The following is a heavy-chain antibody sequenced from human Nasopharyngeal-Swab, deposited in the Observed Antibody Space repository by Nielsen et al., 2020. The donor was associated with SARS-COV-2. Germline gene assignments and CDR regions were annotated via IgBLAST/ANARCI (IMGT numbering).Heavy chain of an antibody. Sequence: GESLKISCAASGFTVSSNYMSWVRQAPGKGLEWVSVIYNDGSTFYAESVKGRFTVSRDNSKNTLYLQMSSLRADDTAVYFCAREGITVAGSFDYWGQGTLLTVSS. CDR3: AREGITVAGSFDY. J-gene: IGHJ4*02. D-gene: IGHD6-19*01. CDR1: GFTVSSNY. CDR2: IYNDGST. V-gene: IGHV3-53*01.